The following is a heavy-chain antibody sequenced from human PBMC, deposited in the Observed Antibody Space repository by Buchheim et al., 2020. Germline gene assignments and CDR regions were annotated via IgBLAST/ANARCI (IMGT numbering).Heavy chain of an antibody. CDR1: GGSISSGDYY. V-gene: IGHV4-30-4*01. CDR3: ARDRRYYYDSSAFLDY. CDR2: IYYSGST. Sequence: QAQLQESGPGLVKPSQTLSLTCTVSGGSISSGDYYWTWIRQPPGKGLEWIGFIYYSGSTYYNPSLRSRITISVDTSKNQFSLKLSSVTAADTAVYYCARDRRYYYDSSAFLDYWGQGTL. J-gene: IGHJ4*02. D-gene: IGHD3-22*01.